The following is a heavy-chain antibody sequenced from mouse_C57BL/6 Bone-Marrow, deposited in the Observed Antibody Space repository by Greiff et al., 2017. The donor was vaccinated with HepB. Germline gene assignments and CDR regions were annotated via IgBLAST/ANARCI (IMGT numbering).Heavy chain of an antibody. J-gene: IGHJ4*01. CDR1: GFSLTSYG. CDR2: IWSDGST. D-gene: IGHD1-2*01. CDR3: ARDYGRGYYYAMDY. Sequence: VQLVESGPGLVAPSQSLSITCTVSGFSLTSYGVHWVRQPPGKGLEWLVVIWSDGSTTYNSALKSRLSISKDNSKSQVFLKMNSLQTDDTAMYYCARDYGRGYYYAMDYWGQGTSVTVSS. V-gene: IGHV2-6*03.